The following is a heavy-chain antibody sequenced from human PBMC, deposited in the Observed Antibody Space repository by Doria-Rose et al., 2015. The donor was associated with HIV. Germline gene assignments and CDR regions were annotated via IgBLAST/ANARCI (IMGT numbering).Heavy chain of an antibody. CDR2: IFSDDER. V-gene: IGHV2-26*01. J-gene: IGHJ4*02. D-gene: IGHD6-13*01. CDR3: ARIKSSRWYHKYYFDF. CDR1: GVSLSSPGMG. Sequence: QITLKESGPVLVKPTETLTLTCTVSGVSLSSPGMGVSWIRQPPGKALEWLANIFSDDERSYKTSLNSRPTISRGTSKSQVVLTMTDMDPVDTATYYCARIKSSRWYHKYYFDFWGQGTLVIVSA.